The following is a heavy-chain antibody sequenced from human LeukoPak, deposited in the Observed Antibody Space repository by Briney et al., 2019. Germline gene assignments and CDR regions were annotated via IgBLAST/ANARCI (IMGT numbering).Heavy chain of an antibody. D-gene: IGHD4-17*01. CDR3: ARNATVTTRSEAFDI. CDR1: DFSISTGYY. CDR2: IYHSGST. J-gene: IGHJ3*02. Sequence: PSETLSLTCAVSDFSISTGYYWGWIRQPPGKGLEWIGSIYHSGSTHYNPSLKSRITISIDTSKSQLSLELRSVTAADTAVYYCARNATVTTRSEAFDIWGQGTMLTVSS. V-gene: IGHV4-38-2*01.